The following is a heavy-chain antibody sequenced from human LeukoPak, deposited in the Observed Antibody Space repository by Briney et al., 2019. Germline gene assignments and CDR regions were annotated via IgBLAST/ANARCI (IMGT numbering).Heavy chain of an antibody. CDR3: SRVGIVCGMDV. CDR1: GGSINDYY. Sequence: PSETLSLTCTVSGGSINDYYWRWIRQPPGKGLDWMGYMYYTGSHNYNPSLERRVTMTVDAYKTRFLLKLSSVPGADTPLFYCSRVGIVCGMDVWGQGTAVTVS. J-gene: IGHJ6*02. CDR2: MYYTGSH. D-gene: IGHD2-15*01. V-gene: IGHV4-59*01.